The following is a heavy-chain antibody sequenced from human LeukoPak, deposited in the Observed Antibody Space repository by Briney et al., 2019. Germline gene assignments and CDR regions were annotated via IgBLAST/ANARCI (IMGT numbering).Heavy chain of an antibody. CDR1: GFTFSTYA. Sequence: PERSLRLSCVASGFTFSTYAMHWVRQAPGKGLEWVAVISYDGSNKYYADSVTGRFTISRDNSKNTLYLQMNSLRAVDTAVYYCARDPISKYYFDYWGQGSLVTVSS. J-gene: IGHJ4*02. CDR3: ARDPISKYYFDY. CDR2: ISYDGSNK. V-gene: IGHV3-30-3*01. D-gene: IGHD6-13*01.